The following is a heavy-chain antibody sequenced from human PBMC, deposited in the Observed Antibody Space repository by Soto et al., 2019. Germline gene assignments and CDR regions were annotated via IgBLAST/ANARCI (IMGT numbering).Heavy chain of an antibody. J-gene: IGHJ6*02. CDR2: INPSGGST. Sequence: GASVKVSCKTSGYTFTSYYMHWVRQAPGQRLERMGIINPSGGSTSYAQKFQGRVTMTRDTSTSTVYMELSSLRSEDTAVYYCARDHGITIFGVVSGYYYYGMDVWGQGTTVTSP. D-gene: IGHD3-3*01. CDR3: ARDHGITIFGVVSGYYYYGMDV. V-gene: IGHV1-46*01. CDR1: GYTFTSYY.